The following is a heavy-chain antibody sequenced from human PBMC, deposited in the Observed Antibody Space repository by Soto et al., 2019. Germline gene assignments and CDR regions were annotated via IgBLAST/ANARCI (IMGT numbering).Heavy chain of an antibody. J-gene: IGHJ6*03. CDR3: ARRARPDFYYMDV. D-gene: IGHD6-6*01. V-gene: IGHV3-64*01. Sequence: EVQLAESGGGLAQPGGSLRLSCAASGFTLSGYAMDWVRQAPGKGLEYVSGISSNGVGTYYANSVQGRFTISRDNSKNTVYLQMGSLRPEDMAVYYCARRARPDFYYMDVWGNGTPVTVS. CDR2: ISSNGVGT. CDR1: GFTLSGYA.